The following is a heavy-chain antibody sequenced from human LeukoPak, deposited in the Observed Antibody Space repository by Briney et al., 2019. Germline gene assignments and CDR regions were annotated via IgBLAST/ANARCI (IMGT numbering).Heavy chain of an antibody. CDR2: STLSGGSS. J-gene: IGHJ3*02. Sequence: AASGKLCCNAAGYGFTSCYIHWMRQGPGPGLGLMGISTLSGGSSIYAQKFQGRVTMTRDMSTSTVYMELSSLRPEDTAVYYCARDLYGDYPNGGTGENAFDIWGQGTMVTVSS. CDR3: ARDLYGDYPNGGTGENAFDI. D-gene: IGHD4-17*01. CDR1: GYGFTSCY. V-gene: IGHV1-46*01.